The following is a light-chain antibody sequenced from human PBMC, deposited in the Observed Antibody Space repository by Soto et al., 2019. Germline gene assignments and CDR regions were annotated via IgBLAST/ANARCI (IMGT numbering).Light chain of an antibody. CDR2: EGS. J-gene: IGLJ1*01. V-gene: IGLV2-23*03. CDR3: SSYAGRSSFPSV. CDR1: SSDVGSYNL. Sequence: QSVLTQPASVSGSPEQSITISCTGTSSDVGSYNLVSWYQQYPGKAPKLIIYEGSERPSGISNRFSGSKSGNTASLTISGLQAEDEADYYCSSYAGRSSFPSVFGTGTKLTVL.